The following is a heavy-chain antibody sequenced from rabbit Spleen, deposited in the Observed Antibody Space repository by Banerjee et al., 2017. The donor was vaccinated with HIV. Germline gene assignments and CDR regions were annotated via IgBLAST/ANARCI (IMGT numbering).Heavy chain of an antibody. CDR2: IDAGSSGFT. V-gene: IGHV1S40*01. Sequence: QQLVESGGGLVKPGASLTLTCKASGFDFSRGYDMCWVRQAPGKGLEWIGCIDAGSSGFTYFATWAKGRFTISRTSSTTVTLQMTRLTAADTATYFCARDTGTSFSSYGMDLWGPGTLVTVS. D-gene: IGHD8-1*01. CDR1: GFDFSRGYD. J-gene: IGHJ6*01. CDR3: ARDTGTSFSSYGMDL.